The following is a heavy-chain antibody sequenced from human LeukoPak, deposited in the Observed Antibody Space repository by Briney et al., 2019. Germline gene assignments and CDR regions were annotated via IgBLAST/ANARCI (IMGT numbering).Heavy chain of an antibody. Sequence: PSETLSLTCAVSGYSISSGYYWGWIRQPPGKGLEWIGSIYHSGSTYYNPSLKSRVTISVDTSKNQFSLKLSSVTAADTAVYYCARLVQYDYVWGSYRPGGFDPWGQGTLVTVSS. CDR2: IYHSGST. D-gene: IGHD3-16*02. CDR1: GYSISSGYY. J-gene: IGHJ5*02. CDR3: ARLVQYDYVWGSYRPGGFDP. V-gene: IGHV4-38-2*01.